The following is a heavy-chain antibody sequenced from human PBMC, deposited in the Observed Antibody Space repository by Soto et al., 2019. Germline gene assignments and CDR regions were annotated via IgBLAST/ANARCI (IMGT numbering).Heavy chain of an antibody. J-gene: IGHJ3*02. D-gene: IGHD1-26*01. CDR3: ARGSYSAVIVGATIAFDI. Sequence: EVPLVESGGGLVQPGGSLRLSCAASEFTFSSYSMNWVRQAPGKGLEWVSYISSSSSTIYYADSVKGRFTISRDNAKNSLYLQMNSLRAEDTAVYYCARGSYSAVIVGATIAFDIWGQGTMVTVSS. CDR1: EFTFSSYS. V-gene: IGHV3-48*01. CDR2: ISSSSSTI.